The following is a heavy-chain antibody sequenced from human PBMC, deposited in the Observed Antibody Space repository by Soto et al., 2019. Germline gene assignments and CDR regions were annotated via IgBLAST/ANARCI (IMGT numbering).Heavy chain of an antibody. CDR2: IYYSGST. Sequence: QLQLQESGPGLVKPSETLSLTCTVSGGSISSSSYYWGWIRQPPGKGLEWIGSIYYSGSTYYNPSLKSRVTISVDTSKNQFSLKLSSVTAADTAVYYCARSATVVTPRYWFDPWGQGTLVTVSS. D-gene: IGHD4-17*01. CDR1: GGSISSSSYY. J-gene: IGHJ5*02. CDR3: ARSATVVTPRYWFDP. V-gene: IGHV4-39*01.